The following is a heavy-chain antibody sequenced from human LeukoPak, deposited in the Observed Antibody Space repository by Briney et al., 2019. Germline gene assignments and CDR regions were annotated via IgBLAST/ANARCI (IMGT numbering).Heavy chain of an antibody. J-gene: IGHJ4*02. CDR3: ARAQWLASVIQYNY. Sequence: ASVKVSCKASGYTFTSYGISWVRQAPGQGLEWMGWISAYNGNTNYAQKLQGRVTMTTDTSTSTAYMELRSLRSDDTTVYYCARAQWLASVIQYNYWGQGTLVTVSS. V-gene: IGHV1-18*01. D-gene: IGHD6-19*01. CDR2: ISAYNGNT. CDR1: GYTFTSYG.